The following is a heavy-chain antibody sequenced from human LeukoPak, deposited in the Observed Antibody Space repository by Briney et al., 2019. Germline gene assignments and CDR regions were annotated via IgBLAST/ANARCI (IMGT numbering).Heavy chain of an antibody. Sequence: SVKVSCKASGGTFSSYAISWVRQAPGQGLEGMGGIIPIFGTANYAQKFQGRVTITTDESTSTAYMELSSLRSEDTAVYYCARDVVRAHYFDYWGQGTLVTVSS. V-gene: IGHV1-69*05. CDR1: GGTFSSYA. J-gene: IGHJ4*02. CDR2: IIPIFGTA. CDR3: ARDVVRAHYFDY. D-gene: IGHD1-26*01.